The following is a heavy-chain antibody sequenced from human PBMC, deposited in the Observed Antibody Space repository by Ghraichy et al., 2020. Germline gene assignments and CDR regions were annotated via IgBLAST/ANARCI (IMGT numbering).Heavy chain of an antibody. CDR3: ARGDYGDYASWFDP. Sequence: SVKVSCKASGGTFSSYAISWVRQAPGQGLEWMGGIIPIFGTANYAQKFQGRVTITADKSTSTAYMELSSLRSEDTAVYYCARGDYGDYASWFDPWGQGTLVTVSS. CDR1: GGTFSSYA. D-gene: IGHD4-17*01. J-gene: IGHJ5*02. CDR2: IIPIFGTA. V-gene: IGHV1-69*06.